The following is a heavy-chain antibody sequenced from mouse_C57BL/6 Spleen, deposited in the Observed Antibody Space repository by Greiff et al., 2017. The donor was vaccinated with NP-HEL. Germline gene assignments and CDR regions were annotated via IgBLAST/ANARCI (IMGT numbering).Heavy chain of an antibody. D-gene: IGHD3-2*02. CDR1: GYAFSSSW. Sequence: QVQLKESGPELVKPGASVKISCKASGYAFSSSWMNWVKQRPGKGLEWIGRIYPGDGDTNYNGKFKGKATLTADKSSSTAYMQLSSLTSEDSAVYFCARDIDSSGYFAYWGQGTLVTVSA. CDR3: ARDIDSSGYFAY. CDR2: IYPGDGDT. J-gene: IGHJ3*01. V-gene: IGHV1-82*01.